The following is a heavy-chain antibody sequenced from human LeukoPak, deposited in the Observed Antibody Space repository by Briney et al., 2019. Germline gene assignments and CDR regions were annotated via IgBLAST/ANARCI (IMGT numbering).Heavy chain of an antibody. CDR1: GYTFTSYG. V-gene: IGHV1-18*01. D-gene: IGHD1-26*01. CDR3: ARSRRSDIFIVGAPLNAFDI. J-gene: IGHJ3*02. CDR2: ISAYNGNT. Sequence: GASVKVSCKASGYTFTSYGISWVRQAPGQGLEWMGWISAYNGNTNYAQKLQGRVTMTTDTSTSTAYMELSSLRSEDTAVYYCARSRRSDIFIVGAPLNAFDIWGQGTMVTVSS.